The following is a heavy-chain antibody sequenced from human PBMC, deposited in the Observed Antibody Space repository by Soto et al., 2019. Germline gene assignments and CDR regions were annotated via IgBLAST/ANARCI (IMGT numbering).Heavy chain of an antibody. Sequence: GGSLRLSCEGSGFTFSSYGMHWVRQAPGKGLEWVAVISYDGSNKYYADSVKGLFTISRDNSKNTLYLQMNSLRAEDTAVYYCAVGYCSSTSCYAPRLYYYGMDVWGQGTTVTVSS. CDR3: AVGYCSSTSCYAPRLYYYGMDV. D-gene: IGHD2-2*01. J-gene: IGHJ6*02. V-gene: IGHV3-30*03. CDR1: GFTFSSYG. CDR2: ISYDGSNK.